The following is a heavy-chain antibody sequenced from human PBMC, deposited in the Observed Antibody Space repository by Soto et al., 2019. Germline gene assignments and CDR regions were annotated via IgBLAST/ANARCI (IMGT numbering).Heavy chain of an antibody. J-gene: IGHJ5*02. V-gene: IGHV4-39*01. CDR1: GGSISSSSYY. D-gene: IGHD3-3*01. CDR2: IYYSGST. CDR3: ARHAVPLPTYRVVIITPNWFDP. Sequence: PSETLSLTCTVSGGSISSSSYYWGWIRQPPGKGLEWIGSIYYSGSTYYNPSLKSRVTISVDTSKNQFSLKLSSVTAADTAVYYCARHAVPLPTYRVVIITPNWFDPWGQGTLVTVSS.